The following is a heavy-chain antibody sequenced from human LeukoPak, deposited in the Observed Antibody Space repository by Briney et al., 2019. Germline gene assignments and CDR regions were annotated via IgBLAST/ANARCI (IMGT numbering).Heavy chain of an antibody. CDR2: INSYSGDT. D-gene: IGHD6-19*01. Sequence: PGASVKRSCAASGFTFTGYHIHWVRQAPGQGLEWMGRINSYSGDTNFADKFKGRFTMTRDTSMNSAYMDLSSLTADDTAVYFCARDQGSLTRGWYTGYWGQGTQVTVSS. J-gene: IGHJ4*02. CDR3: ARDQGSLTRGWYTGY. CDR1: GFTFTGYH. V-gene: IGHV1-2*06.